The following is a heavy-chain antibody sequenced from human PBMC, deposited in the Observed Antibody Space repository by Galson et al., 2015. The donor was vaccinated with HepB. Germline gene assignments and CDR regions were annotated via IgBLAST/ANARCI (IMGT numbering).Heavy chain of an antibody. CDR3: ARDRHDYGDYGIYYYYGMDV. J-gene: IGHJ6*02. CDR1: GYTFTSYA. Sequence: SVKVSCKASGYTFTSYAMHWVRQAPEQRLEWMGWINAGNGNTKYSQKFQGRVTITRDTSASTAYMELSSLRSEDTAVYYCARDRHDYGDYGIYYYYGMDVWGQGTTVTVSS. V-gene: IGHV1-3*01. CDR2: INAGNGNT. D-gene: IGHD4-17*01.